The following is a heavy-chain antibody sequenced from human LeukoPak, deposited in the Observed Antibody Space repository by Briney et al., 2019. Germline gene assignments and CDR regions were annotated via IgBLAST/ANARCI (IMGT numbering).Heavy chain of an antibody. CDR3: ARDQVRFGEFQYYYYGMDV. CDR1: GFTFSSYA. Sequence: GGSLRLSCAASGFTFSSYAMSWVRQAPGKGLEWVSAISGSGGSTYYADSVKGRFTISRDNSKNTLYLQMNSLRAEDTAVYYCARDQVRFGEFQYYYYGMDVWGQGTTVTVSS. D-gene: IGHD3-10*01. J-gene: IGHJ6*02. CDR2: ISGSGGST. V-gene: IGHV3-23*01.